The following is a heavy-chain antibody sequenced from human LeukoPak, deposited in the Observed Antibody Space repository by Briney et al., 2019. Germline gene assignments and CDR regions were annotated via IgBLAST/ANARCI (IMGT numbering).Heavy chain of an antibody. V-gene: IGHV4-39*02. J-gene: IGHJ3*02. CDR1: GDSISGSSNY. D-gene: IGHD4-17*01. Sequence: SETLSLTCTVSGDSISGSSNYWGWIRQPPGKGLEWIGSIYYSGSTYYNPSLKSRVTISVDTSKNQFSLKLSSVTAADTAVYYCARDTVTIHDAFDIWGQGTMVTVSS. CDR2: IYYSGST. CDR3: ARDTVTIHDAFDI.